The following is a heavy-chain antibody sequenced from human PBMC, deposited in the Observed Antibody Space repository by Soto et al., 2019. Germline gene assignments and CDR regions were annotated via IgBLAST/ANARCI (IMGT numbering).Heavy chain of an antibody. J-gene: IGHJ4*02. D-gene: IGHD2-21*01. CDR3: GRASRVLSRSYSVN. CDR1: GGSISNFY. CDR2: ISYSGNT. Sequence: PSETLSLTCTVSGGSISNFYLSWIRQPPGKGLEWIGYISYSGNTNYNPSLKSRVSISVDTSKNQLSLNLTSGTAAYTAVYYCGRASRVLSRSYSVNWGQG. V-gene: IGHV4-59*01.